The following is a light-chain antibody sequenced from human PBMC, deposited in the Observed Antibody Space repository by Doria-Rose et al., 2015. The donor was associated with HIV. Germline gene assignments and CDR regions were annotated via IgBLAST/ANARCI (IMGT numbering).Light chain of an antibody. CDR1: QDISNY. CDR2: AAS. CDR3: QQYYSYPPT. J-gene: IGKJ1*01. Sequence: TCRASQDISNYLAWYQQKPGKAPKLLIHAASTLQSGVPSRFSGSGSGTDFTLTISYLQSEDFATYYCQQYYSYPPTFGQGTKVEVK. V-gene: IGKV1-8*01.